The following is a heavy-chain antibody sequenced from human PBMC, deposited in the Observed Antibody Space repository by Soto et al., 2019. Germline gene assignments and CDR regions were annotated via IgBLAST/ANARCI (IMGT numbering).Heavy chain of an antibody. CDR3: ARDTSHGVTIGGLDS. J-gene: IGHJ4*02. V-gene: IGHV3-48*02. Sequence: PGGSLRLSCAASGFSFSNYNMNWVRQAPGKGLEWVAHITDSLTKHYADFVQGRFTISRDNAKNSLYLELTDLRDDDTAVYYCARDTSHGVTIGGLDSWGQGTLVTVSS. CDR2: ITDSLTK. CDR1: GFSFSNYN. D-gene: IGHD3-16*01.